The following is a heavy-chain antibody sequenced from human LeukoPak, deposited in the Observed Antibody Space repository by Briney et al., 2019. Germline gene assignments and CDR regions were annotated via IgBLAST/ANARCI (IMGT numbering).Heavy chain of an antibody. D-gene: IGHD3-9*01. CDR3: ARDDILTGYGGLDY. CDR2: INPNSGGT. V-gene: IGHV1-2*04. Sequence: GASVKVSCKASGYTFTSYYMHWVRQAPGQGLEWMGWINPNSGGTNYAQKFQGWVTMTRDTSISTAYMELSRLRSDDTAVYYCARDDILTGYGGLDYWGQGTLVTVSS. CDR1: GYTFTSYY. J-gene: IGHJ4*02.